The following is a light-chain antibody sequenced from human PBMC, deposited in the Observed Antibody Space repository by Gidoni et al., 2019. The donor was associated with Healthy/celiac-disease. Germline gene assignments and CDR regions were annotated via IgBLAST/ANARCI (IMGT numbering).Light chain of an antibody. J-gene: IGKJ4*02. V-gene: IGKV1-39*01. CDR1: QSISSY. Sequence: DIHMTQSPSSLSASVGDRVTITCRASQSISSYLNWYQQKPGKAPKLLIYAASSLQSGVPSRFSGSGSGTDVTLTISSLQPEDFATYYCQQSYSTPRTFGGGTKVEIK. CDR3: QQSYSTPRT. CDR2: AAS.